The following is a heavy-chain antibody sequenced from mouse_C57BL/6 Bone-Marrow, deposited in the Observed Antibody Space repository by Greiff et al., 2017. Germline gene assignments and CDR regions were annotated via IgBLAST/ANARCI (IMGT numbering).Heavy chain of an antibody. V-gene: IGHV5-17*01. CDR2: ISSGSSTI. CDR1: GFTFSDYG. Sequence: EVQLQESGGGLVKPGGSLKLSCAASGFTFSDYGMHWVRQAPEKGLEWVAYISSGSSTINYADTVKGRFTISRDNAKNTLFLQMTSLRSEDTAMYYCASFFFDYWGQGTTLTVSS. CDR3: ASFFFDY. J-gene: IGHJ2*01.